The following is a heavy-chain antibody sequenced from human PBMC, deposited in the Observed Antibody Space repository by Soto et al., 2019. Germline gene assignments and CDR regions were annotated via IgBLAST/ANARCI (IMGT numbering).Heavy chain of an antibody. V-gene: IGHV1-2*02. CDR2: INPNSGAT. Sequence: QVQLVQSRAEVKKPGASVNVSCKASGYTFTDYYIYWLRQAPGHGLEWMGWINPNSGATNYAHNFQGRVTMTRGTSIRAAYMELSRLSSDDTAVYYFAKDEGGYMVSGMDVWGQGTTVTVSS. J-gene: IGHJ6*02. CDR1: GYTFTDYY. CDR3: AKDEGGYMVSGMDV. D-gene: IGHD2-2*02.